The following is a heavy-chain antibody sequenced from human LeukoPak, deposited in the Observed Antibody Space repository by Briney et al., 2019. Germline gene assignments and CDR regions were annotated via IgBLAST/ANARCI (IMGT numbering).Heavy chain of an antibody. CDR2: IYPRDGST. V-gene: IGHV1-46*01. Sequence: ASVKVSCKASGYIFTSNYIHWVRQAPGQGLEWMGMIYPRDGSTSYAQKFQGRVTVTRDTSTSTVHMELSGLRSEDTAVYYCARDQEGFDYWGQGTLVTVSS. J-gene: IGHJ4*02. CDR3: ARDQEGFDY. CDR1: GYIFTSNY.